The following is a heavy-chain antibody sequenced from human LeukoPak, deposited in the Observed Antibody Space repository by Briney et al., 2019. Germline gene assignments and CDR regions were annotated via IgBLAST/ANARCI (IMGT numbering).Heavy chain of an antibody. CDR1: GFTFGSYG. CDR3: AKDDYSSGWYTVGDY. CDR2: ISYDGSKK. Sequence: GRSLRLSCAASGFTFGSYGMHWVRQAPGKGLEWVAVISYDGSKKYYGDSVKGRFTISRDNSKNTVYLQMNSLRAEDTAVYYCAKDDYSSGWYTVGDYWGQGTLVTVSS. V-gene: IGHV3-30*18. D-gene: IGHD6-19*01. J-gene: IGHJ4*02.